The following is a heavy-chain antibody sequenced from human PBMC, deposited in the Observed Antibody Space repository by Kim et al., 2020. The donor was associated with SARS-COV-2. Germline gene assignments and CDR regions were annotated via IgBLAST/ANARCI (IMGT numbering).Heavy chain of an antibody. D-gene: IGHD1-26*01. J-gene: IGHJ4*02. CDR3: TTGGSYIYC. CDR2: GTT. V-gene: IGHV3-15*01. Sequence: GTTDYAAPVKGRFTISRDDSKNTLYLQMNSLKTEDTAVYYCTTGGSYIYCWGQGTLVTVSS.